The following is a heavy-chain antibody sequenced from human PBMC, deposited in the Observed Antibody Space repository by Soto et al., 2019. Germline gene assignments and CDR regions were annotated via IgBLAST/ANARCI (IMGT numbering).Heavy chain of an antibody. CDR2: IYYSGST. CDR3: ASSRLRGVMAYGMDV. Sequence: PSETLSLTCTVSGGSVSSGSYYWSWIRQPPGKGLEWIGYIYYSGSTKYNPSLKSRVTISVDTSKNRFSLKLSSVTAADTAVYYCASSRLRGVMAYGMDVWGQGTTVTGSS. CDR1: GGSVSSGSYY. J-gene: IGHJ6*02. D-gene: IGHD3-10*01. V-gene: IGHV4-61*01.